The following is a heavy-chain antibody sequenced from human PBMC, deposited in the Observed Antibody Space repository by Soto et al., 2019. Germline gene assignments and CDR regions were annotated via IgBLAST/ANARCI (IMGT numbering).Heavy chain of an antibody. CDR2: IKSKTDGGTT. J-gene: IGHJ4*02. Sequence: PGGSLRLSCAASVVTFSNAWMNWVRQAPGKGLEWVGRIKSKTDGGTTDYAAPVKGRFTISRDDSKNTLYLQMNSLKTEDTAVYYCTTDPVTMIVVVPSSGWGQGTLVTVSS. CDR1: VVTFSNAW. V-gene: IGHV3-15*07. CDR3: TTDPVTMIVVVPSSG. D-gene: IGHD3-22*01.